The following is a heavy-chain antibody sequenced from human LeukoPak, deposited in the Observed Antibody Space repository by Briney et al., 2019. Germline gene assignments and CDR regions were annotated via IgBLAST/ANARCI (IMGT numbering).Heavy chain of an antibody. Sequence: PGGSLRLSCAASGFAFSSDSMNWVRQAPGKGLEWVSYISSSISTSDYTDSVRGRFTISRDNAENSLYLQMNSLRDEDTAVYYCARSNSFDYWGQGTLVTVSS. CDR2: ISSSISTS. D-gene: IGHD2-21*01. CDR3: ARSNSFDY. V-gene: IGHV3-48*02. J-gene: IGHJ4*02. CDR1: GFAFSSDS.